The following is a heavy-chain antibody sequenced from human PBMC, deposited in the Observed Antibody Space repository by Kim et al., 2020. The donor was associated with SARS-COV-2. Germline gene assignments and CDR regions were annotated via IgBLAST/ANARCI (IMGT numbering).Heavy chain of an antibody. D-gene: IGHD6-13*01. CDR1: GFTFSNAW. J-gene: IGHJ4*02. CDR3: TTDTGSSWYQRVDY. V-gene: IGHV3-15*01. Sequence: GGSLRLSCAASGFTFSNAWMSWVRQAPGKGLEWVGRIKSKTDGGTTDYAAPVKGRFTISRDDSKNTLYLQMNSQKTEDTAVYYCTTDTGSSWYQRVDYWGQGTLVTVSS. CDR2: IKSKTDGGTT.